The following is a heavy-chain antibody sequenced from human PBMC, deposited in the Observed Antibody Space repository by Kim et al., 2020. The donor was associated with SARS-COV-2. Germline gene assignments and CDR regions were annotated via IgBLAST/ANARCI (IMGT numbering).Heavy chain of an antibody. CDR2: NQ. Sequence: NQRHGVSVKRRFNIARDNSKNTIALDMNNLRPDDTAVYYCAREASAGFDYWGQGALVTVSS. J-gene: IGHJ4*02. D-gene: IGHD6-13*01. CDR3: AREASAGFDY. V-gene: IGHV3-30*03.